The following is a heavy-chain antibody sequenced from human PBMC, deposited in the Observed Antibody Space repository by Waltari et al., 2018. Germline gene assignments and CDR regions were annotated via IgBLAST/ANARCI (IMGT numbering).Heavy chain of an antibody. J-gene: IGHJ6*02. CDR3: AREKRSIGVVPAGASYYYYGMDV. Sequence: QVQLVESGGGVVQPGRSLRLSCAASGFTFSSYGMHWVRQAPGKGLEWVAVIWYDGSNIYYAYSVKGRFTISRDNSKNTLYLQMNRLRAEDTAVYYCAREKRSIGVVPAGASYYYYGMDVWGQGTTVTVSS. D-gene: IGHD2-2*01. V-gene: IGHV3-33*01. CDR1: GFTFSSYG. CDR2: IWYDGSNI.